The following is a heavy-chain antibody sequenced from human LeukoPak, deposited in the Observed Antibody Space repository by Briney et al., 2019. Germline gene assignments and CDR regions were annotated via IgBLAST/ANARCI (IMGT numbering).Heavy chain of an antibody. CDR1: GYIFTSYG. Sequence: AASVKVSCKASGYIFTSYGINWVRQAPGQGLEWMGWISSYNGNTHYAQILQGRVTMTTDTSTSTAYMELRSLRSDDTAVYYCAKAGPPIHYYYMDVWGKGTTVTISS. V-gene: IGHV1-18*01. J-gene: IGHJ6*03. CDR3: AKAGPPIHYYYMDV. CDR2: ISSYNGNT.